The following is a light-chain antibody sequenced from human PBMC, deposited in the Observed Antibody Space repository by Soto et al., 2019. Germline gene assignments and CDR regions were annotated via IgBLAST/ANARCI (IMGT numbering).Light chain of an antibody. V-gene: IGKV3-20*01. J-gene: IGKJ2*01. CDR2: AAS. CDR1: QSVSSSS. CDR3: HQYGSSPYT. Sequence: ESVLTQSPGTLSLSPGERVTLFCRASQSVSSSSLAWYQQKAGQAPRLLMYAASKRPTGIPDRFSGSGSGTDFTLTISRLEPEDFAVYYCHQYGSSPYTFGQGTKLEIK.